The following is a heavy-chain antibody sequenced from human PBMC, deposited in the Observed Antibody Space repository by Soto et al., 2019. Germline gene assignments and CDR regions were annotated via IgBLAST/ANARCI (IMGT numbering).Heavy chain of an antibody. CDR2: IYPGDSDT. CDR1: GYSFTSYW. V-gene: IGHV5-51*01. J-gene: IGHJ6*02. CDR3: ARQFEEEQPLYDYYYGMDV. D-gene: IGHD6-13*01. Sequence: PGESLKISCKGSGYSFTSYWIGWVRQMPGKGLEWMGIIYPGDSDTRYSPSFQGQVTISADKSISTAYLQWSSLKASDTAMYYCARQFEEEQPLYDYYYGMDVWGQGTTVTVSS.